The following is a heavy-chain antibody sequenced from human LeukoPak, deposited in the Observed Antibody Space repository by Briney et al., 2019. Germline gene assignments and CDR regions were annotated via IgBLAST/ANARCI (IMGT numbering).Heavy chain of an antibody. D-gene: IGHD3-3*01. CDR3: ARTYPDYDFWSGYYRGAYYFAY. CDR1: GVTFSSYE. Sequence: GGSLRLSCAASGVTFSSYEVNWGRQAPGKGLEWGSYISISGSIIYYADSVKGRFTISKDNAKNSLYQPMKSLRAADTAVYYCARTYPDYDFWSGYYRGAYYFAYWGQGTLVTVYS. V-gene: IGHV3-48*03. CDR2: ISISGSII. J-gene: IGHJ4*02.